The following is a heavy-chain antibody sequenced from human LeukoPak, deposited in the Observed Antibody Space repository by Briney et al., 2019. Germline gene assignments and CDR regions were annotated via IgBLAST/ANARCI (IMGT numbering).Heavy chain of an antibody. CDR2: IKKDGSET. Sequence: PGGSLRLSCAASGFTFSTSWMSWVRQVPGKGLEWVANIKKDGSETYYVDSVKGRFTISRDNAKNSLYLQMKSLRAEDTAMYYCARGRYSGTTYYFDYWGQGTLVTVSS. CDR1: GFTFSTSW. V-gene: IGHV3-7*03. D-gene: IGHD5-12*01. CDR3: ARGRYSGTTYYFDY. J-gene: IGHJ4*02.